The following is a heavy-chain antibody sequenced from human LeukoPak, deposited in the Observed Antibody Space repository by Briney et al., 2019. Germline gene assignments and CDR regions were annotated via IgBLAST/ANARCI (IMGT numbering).Heavy chain of an antibody. D-gene: IGHD2-21*02. CDR2: IYSGGST. CDR1: GFTVSSNY. CDR3: AKGQASTVYCGGDCYSEGVDY. Sequence: GGSLRLSCAASGFTVSSNYMSWVRQAPGKGLEWVSVIYSGGSTYYADSVKGRFTISRDNSKNTLYLQVNSLRAEDTAVYYCAKGQASTVYCGGDCYSEGVDYWGQGTLVTVSS. J-gene: IGHJ4*02. V-gene: IGHV3-53*01.